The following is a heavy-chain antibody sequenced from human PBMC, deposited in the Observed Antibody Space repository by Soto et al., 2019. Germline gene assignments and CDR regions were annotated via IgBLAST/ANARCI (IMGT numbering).Heavy chain of an antibody. D-gene: IGHD5-18*01. V-gene: IGHV1-46*01. CDR1: GYTFTSYY. CDR3: ARGSVTDTAMVLKAYDI. Sequence: GASVKVSCKASGYTFTSYYMHWVRQAPGQGLEWMGIINPSGGSTSYAQKFQGRVTMTRDTSTSTVYMELSSLRSEDTAVYYCARGSVTDTAMVLKAYDIWGQGTMVTVSS. CDR2: INPSGGST. J-gene: IGHJ3*02.